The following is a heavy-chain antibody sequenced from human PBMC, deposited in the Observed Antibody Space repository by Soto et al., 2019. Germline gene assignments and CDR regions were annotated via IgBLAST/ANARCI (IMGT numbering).Heavy chain of an antibody. Sequence: GGSLRLSCAASGFTFSSYGLHWVRQAPGKGLEWVAVIWYDGSNKYYADSVKGRFTISRDNSKNTLYLQMNSLRAEDTAVYYCARDSRPYSIQTYYFDYWGQGTLVTVSS. D-gene: IGHD6-13*01. CDR3: ARDSRPYSIQTYYFDY. J-gene: IGHJ4*02. V-gene: IGHV3-33*01. CDR1: GFTFSSYG. CDR2: IWYDGSNK.